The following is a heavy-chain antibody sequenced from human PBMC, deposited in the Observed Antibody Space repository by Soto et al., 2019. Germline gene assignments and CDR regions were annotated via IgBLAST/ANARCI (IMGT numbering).Heavy chain of an antibody. J-gene: IGHJ4*02. D-gene: IGHD1-1*01. CDR1: GFIFNNYG. Sequence: QVQLVESGGGVVQPGRSLRLSCAASGFIFNNYGMHWVRQAPGKGLEWVAVIWYGGSEKYYSDSVKGRFTISRDNSKDTLYLQMNSLRVEDTAVYYCARDRQLELQKPLHFDYWGQGTLVTVSS. CDR2: IWYGGSEK. V-gene: IGHV3-33*01. CDR3: ARDRQLELQKPLHFDY.